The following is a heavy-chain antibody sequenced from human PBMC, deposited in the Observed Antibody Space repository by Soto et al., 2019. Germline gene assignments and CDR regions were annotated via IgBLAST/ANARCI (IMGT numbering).Heavy chain of an antibody. J-gene: IGHJ6*02. CDR1: GGSISSSSYY. D-gene: IGHD6-13*01. CDR2: IYYSGST. CDR3: ARLRQQLVYPYYYYYGMDV. V-gene: IGHV4-39*01. Sequence: SETLSLTCTVSGGSISSSSYYWGWIRQPPGKGLEWIGSIYYSGSTYYNPSLKSRVTISVDTSKNQFSLKLSSVTAADTAVYYCARLRQQLVYPYYYYYGMDVWGQGTTVTVSS.